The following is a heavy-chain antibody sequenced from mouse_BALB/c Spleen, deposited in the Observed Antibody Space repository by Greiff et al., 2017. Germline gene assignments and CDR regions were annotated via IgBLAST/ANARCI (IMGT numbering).Heavy chain of an antibody. CDR2: ISSGSSTI. CDR1: GFTFSSFG. J-gene: IGHJ4*01. CDR3: ARRDMDY. Sequence: EVKLMESGGGLVQPGGSRKLSCAASGFTFSSFGMHWVRQAPEKGLEWVAYISSGSSTIYYADTVKGRFTISRDNPKNTLFLQMTSLRSEDTAMYYCARRDMDYWGQGTSVTVSS. V-gene: IGHV5-17*02.